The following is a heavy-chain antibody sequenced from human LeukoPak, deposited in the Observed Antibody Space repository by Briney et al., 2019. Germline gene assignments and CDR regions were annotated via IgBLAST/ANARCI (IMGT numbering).Heavy chain of an antibody. J-gene: IGHJ5*02. V-gene: IGHV4-61*02. CDR3: ARDWGPWRNWFDP. D-gene: IGHD3-16*01. CDR2: TYTDGTT. CDR1: GGPISRGSYY. Sequence: SETLSLTCTVSGGPISRGSYYWSWIRQPAGKGLEWIGRTYTDGTTDYKPSGIAGATTYNPSLKSRVTMSVDTSKNQFSLNLRSVTAADTAVYYCARDWGPWRNWFDPWGQGTLVTVSS.